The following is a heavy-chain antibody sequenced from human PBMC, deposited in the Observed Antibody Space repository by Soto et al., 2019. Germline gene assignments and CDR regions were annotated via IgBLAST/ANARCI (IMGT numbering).Heavy chain of an antibody. CDR2: INPSGGST. CDR3: VSDCSSTSCYNHGFDY. V-gene: IGHV1-46*01. CDR1: GYTCTSYY. D-gene: IGHD2-2*02. J-gene: IGHJ4*02. Sequence: ASVKVSCKASGYTCTSYYMHWVRQAPGQGLEWMGIINPSGGSTSYAQKFQGRVTMTRDTSTSTVYMELSSLRSEDTAVYYCVSDCSSTSCYNHGFDYWGQGTLVTVSS.